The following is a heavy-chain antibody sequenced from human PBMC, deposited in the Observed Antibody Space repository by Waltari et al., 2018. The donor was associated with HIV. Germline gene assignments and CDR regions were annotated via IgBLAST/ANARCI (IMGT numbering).Heavy chain of an antibody. D-gene: IGHD3-22*01. V-gene: IGHV4-39*01. CDR3: ARHVGGYDSSGYFPYYFDY. CDR1: DGSIARSSYF. J-gene: IGHJ4*02. Sequence: QLQLQESGPGLVKPSETLSLTCTVSDGSIARSSYFWAWIRQPPGKGLEWIGSIYYSGSTYDNPSLRSRVTISVDTSKNRFSLKLRSVTAADTAVYYCARHVGGYDSSGYFPYYFDYWGQGALVTVSS. CDR2: IYYSGST.